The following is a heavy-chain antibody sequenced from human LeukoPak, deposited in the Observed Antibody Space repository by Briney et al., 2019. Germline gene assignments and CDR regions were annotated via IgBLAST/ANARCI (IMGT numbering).Heavy chain of an antibody. Sequence: PGGSLRFSCAASGFTFSSYWMSWVRQAPGKGLEWVANIKQDGSEKYYVDSVKGRFTISRDNAKNSLYLQMNSLRAEDTAVYYCARDKSPYYYYGMDVWGQGTTVTVSS. CDR1: GFTFSSYW. J-gene: IGHJ6*02. CDR2: IKQDGSEK. V-gene: IGHV3-7*01. CDR3: ARDKSPYYYYGMDV.